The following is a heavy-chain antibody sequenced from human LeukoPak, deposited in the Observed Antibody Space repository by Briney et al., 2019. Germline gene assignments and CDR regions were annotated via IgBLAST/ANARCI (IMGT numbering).Heavy chain of an antibody. CDR2: IYYSGST. Sequence: PSETLSLTCSVSSGSIGSTVYYWAWIRQPPGKGLEWIGSIYYSGSTNYDPSLKSRVTISVDTSKNQFSLKLSSVTAADTAVYYCARASTAMVTRFDYWGQGTLVTVSS. CDR1: SGSIGSTVYY. CDR3: ARASTAMVTRFDY. D-gene: IGHD5-18*01. J-gene: IGHJ4*02. V-gene: IGHV4-39*07.